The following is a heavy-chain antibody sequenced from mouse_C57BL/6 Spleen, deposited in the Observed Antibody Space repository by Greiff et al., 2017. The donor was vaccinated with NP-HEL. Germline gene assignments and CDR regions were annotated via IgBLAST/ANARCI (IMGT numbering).Heavy chain of an antibody. CDR3: ASDIYGSSPY. CDR2: ISSGSSTI. Sequence: EVKLVESGGGLVKPGGSLKLSCAASGFTFSDYGMHWVRQAPEKGLEWVAYISSGSSTIYYADTVKGRFTISRDNAKNTLFLQMTSLRSEDTAMYYCASDIYGSSPYWGQGTLVTVSA. D-gene: IGHD1-1*01. CDR1: GFTFSDYG. J-gene: IGHJ3*01. V-gene: IGHV5-17*01.